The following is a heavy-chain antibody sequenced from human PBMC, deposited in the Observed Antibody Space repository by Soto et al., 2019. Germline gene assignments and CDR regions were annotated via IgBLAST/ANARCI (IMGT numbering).Heavy chain of an antibody. Sequence: GGSLRLSCTASGFTFGDYAMSWFRQAPGKGLEWVGFIRSKAYGGTTEYAASVKGRFTISRDDSKSIAYRQMNSLKTEDTAVYYCTRANERGSYYGMDVWGQGTTVTVSS. CDR2: IRSKAYGGTT. J-gene: IGHJ6*02. V-gene: IGHV3-49*03. CDR3: TRANERGSYYGMDV. CDR1: GFTFGDYA. D-gene: IGHD1-1*01.